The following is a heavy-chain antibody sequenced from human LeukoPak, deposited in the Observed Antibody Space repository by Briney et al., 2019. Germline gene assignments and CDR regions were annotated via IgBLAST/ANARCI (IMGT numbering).Heavy chain of an antibody. D-gene: IGHD3-22*01. CDR3: ARRSNYYDSSGYYYFDY. CDR2: ISYDGSNK. Sequence: GGSLRLSCAASGFTFSSYGMHWVRQAPGKGLEWVAVISYDGSNKYYADSVKGRFTISRDNSKNTLYLQMNSLRADDTAVYYCARRSNYYDSSGYYYFDYWGQGTLVTVSS. CDR1: GFTFSSYG. J-gene: IGHJ4*02. V-gene: IGHV3-30*03.